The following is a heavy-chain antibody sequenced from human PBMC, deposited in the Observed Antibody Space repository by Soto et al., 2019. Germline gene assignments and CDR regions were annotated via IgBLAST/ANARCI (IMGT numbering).Heavy chain of an antibody. V-gene: IGHV3-30-3*01. J-gene: IGHJ6*02. CDR2: ISYDGSNK. Sequence: QVQLVESGGGVVQPGRSLRLSCAASGFTFSSYAMHWVRQAPGKGLEWVAVISYDGSNKYYADSVKGRFTISRDNSKNTLYLQMNSLRAEDTAVYYCLDGMDVWGQGTTVTVSS. CDR1: GFTFSSYA. CDR3: LDGMDV.